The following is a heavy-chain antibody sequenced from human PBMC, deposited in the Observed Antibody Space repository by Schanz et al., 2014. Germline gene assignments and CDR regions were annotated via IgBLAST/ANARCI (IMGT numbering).Heavy chain of an antibody. CDR2: INPYDDTI. D-gene: IGHD6-13*01. J-gene: IGHJ4*02. Sequence: QVQLVQSGAEVKKPGASVKLSCKASNYIFTKYYIHCVRQAPGQGLEWMGLINPYDDTIDYAKKFQGRVTMTADKSTSTVYMEVSGLRSEDTAVYYCARDGEAAAGCDYWGQGTLVTVSS. CDR1: NYIFTKYY. CDR3: ARDGEAAAGCDY. V-gene: IGHV1-46*01.